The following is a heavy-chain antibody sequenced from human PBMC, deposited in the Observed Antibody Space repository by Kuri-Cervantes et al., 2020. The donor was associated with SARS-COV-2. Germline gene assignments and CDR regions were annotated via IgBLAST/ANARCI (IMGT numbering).Heavy chain of an antibody. Sequence: PVKVSCKASGYTFTSYGICWVRLAPGQGLEGMGWISAYNVNTNYAQKLQGRVTMTTDTSTSTAYMVPSSLISEHTAVYCCARGDYRGSYVDAFDIWGQGTMVTVSS. D-gene: IGHD1-26*01. J-gene: IGHJ3*02. CDR2: ISAYNVNT. CDR3: ARGDYRGSYVDAFDI. CDR1: GYTFTSYG. V-gene: IGHV1-18*01.